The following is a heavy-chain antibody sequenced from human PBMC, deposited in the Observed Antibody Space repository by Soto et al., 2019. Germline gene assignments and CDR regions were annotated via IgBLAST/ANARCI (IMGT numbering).Heavy chain of an antibody. J-gene: IGHJ1*01. V-gene: IGHV4-34*01. Sequence: QVQLQQWGAGLLKPSETLSLTCAVYGGSFSGYYWSWIRQPPGKGLEWIGEINHSGSTNYNPSLKSRVTISVDTSKNQFSLKLSSVTAADTAVYYCARGLIAVAIQHWGLGTLVTVSS. CDR2: INHSGST. D-gene: IGHD6-19*01. CDR1: GGSFSGYY. CDR3: ARGLIAVAIQH.